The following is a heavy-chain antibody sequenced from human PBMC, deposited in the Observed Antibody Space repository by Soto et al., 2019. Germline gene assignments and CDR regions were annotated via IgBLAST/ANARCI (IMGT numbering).Heavy chain of an antibody. CDR2: INDSGST. CDR3: ARCGFGISSWFPNY. Sequence: QVQLQQWGAGLLKPSETLSLTCAVYGRSFRGYSWSWIRQPPGKGLEWIGEINDSGSTNYNPSLKSRVIISVDTSKNQFSLKLDSVTVADTAVYFCARCGFGISSWFPNYWGQGTLVTVSS. CDR1: GRSFRGYS. V-gene: IGHV4-34*01. D-gene: IGHD2-2*01. J-gene: IGHJ4*02.